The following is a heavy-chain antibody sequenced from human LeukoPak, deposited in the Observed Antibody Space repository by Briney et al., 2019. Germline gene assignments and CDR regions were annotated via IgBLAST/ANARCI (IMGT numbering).Heavy chain of an antibody. CDR2: ISSSGSTI. J-gene: IGHJ4*02. D-gene: IGHD3-3*01. V-gene: IGHV3-11*01. CDR1: GFTFSDYY. Sequence: GGSLRLSCAASGFTFSDYYMSWIRQAPGKGLEWVSYISSSGSTIYYADSVKGRFTISRDNAKNSLYLQMNSLRAEDTAVYYCARENRDAYVGVVIMLDYWGQGTLVTVSS. CDR3: ARENRDAYVGVVIMLDY.